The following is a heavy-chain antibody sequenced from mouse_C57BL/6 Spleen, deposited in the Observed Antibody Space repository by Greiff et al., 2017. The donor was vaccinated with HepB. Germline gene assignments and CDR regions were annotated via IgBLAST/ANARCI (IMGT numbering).Heavy chain of an antibody. CDR2: IHPNSGST. CDR1: GYTFTSYW. CDR3: ARSGYYGDYYAMDY. Sequence: QVQLQQPGAELVKPGASVKLSCKASGYTFTSYWMHWVKQRPGQGLEWIGMIHPNSGSTNYNEKFKSKATLTVDKSSSTAYMQLSSLTSEDSAVYYSARSGYYGDYYAMDYWGQGTSVTVSS. V-gene: IGHV1-64*01. J-gene: IGHJ4*01. D-gene: IGHD1-1*01.